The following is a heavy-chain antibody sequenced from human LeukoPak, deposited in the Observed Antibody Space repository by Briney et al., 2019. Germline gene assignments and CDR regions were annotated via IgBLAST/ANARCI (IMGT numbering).Heavy chain of an antibody. CDR1: GFTVSSNY. Sequence: GGPLRLSCAAPGFTVSSNYMSWVRQAPGKGLEWVSVIYSGGSTYYADSVKGRFTISRDNSKNTLYLQMNSLRAEDTAVYYCARTQHELETHYYYYYMDVWGKGTTVTVSS. CDR2: IYSGGST. V-gene: IGHV3-53*01. CDR3: ARTQHELETHYYYYYMDV. J-gene: IGHJ6*03. D-gene: IGHD1-7*01.